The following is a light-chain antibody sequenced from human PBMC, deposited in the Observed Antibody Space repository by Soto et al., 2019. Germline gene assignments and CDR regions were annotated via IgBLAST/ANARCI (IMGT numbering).Light chain of an antibody. CDR3: QSYDNSLSGSWV. V-gene: IGLV1-44*01. J-gene: IGLJ3*02. Sequence: QSVLTQPPSASGTPGQRVTISCSGSTSNIGSNAVNWYHQYPGTAPKLLIYGNSNRPSGVPDRFSGSKSGTSASLAINGLQAEDEAHYYCQSYDNSLSGSWVFGGGTKLTVL. CDR2: GNS. CDR1: TSNIGSNA.